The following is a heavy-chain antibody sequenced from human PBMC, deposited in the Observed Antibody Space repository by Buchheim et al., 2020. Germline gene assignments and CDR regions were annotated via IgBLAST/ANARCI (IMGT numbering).Heavy chain of an antibody. D-gene: IGHD5-12*01. J-gene: IGHJ6*02. CDR2: IYYSGST. Sequence: QVQLQESGPGLVKPSETLSLTCTVSGDSINDYYWSWFRQPPGKGLEWIGYIYYSGSTNYNPSLKSRVTISVDTSKNQFSLKLSSVTAADTAVYYCARAHASGYDAYYYYGMDVWGQGTT. CDR3: ARAHASGYDAYYYYGMDV. CDR1: GDSINDYY. V-gene: IGHV4-59*08.